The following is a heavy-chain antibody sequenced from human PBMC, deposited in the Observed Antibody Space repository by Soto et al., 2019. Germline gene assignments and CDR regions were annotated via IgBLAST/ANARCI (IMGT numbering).Heavy chain of an antibody. Sequence: GGSLRLSCAASGFTFSSYSMNWVRQAPGKGLEWVSYISSSSSTIYYADSVKGRFTISRDNAKNSLYLQMNSLRAEDTAVYYCAGFGSSSSGDDGYWGQGTLVTVSS. D-gene: IGHD6-6*01. J-gene: IGHJ4*02. V-gene: IGHV3-48*01. CDR1: GFTFSSYS. CDR2: ISSSSSTI. CDR3: AGFGSSSSGDDGY.